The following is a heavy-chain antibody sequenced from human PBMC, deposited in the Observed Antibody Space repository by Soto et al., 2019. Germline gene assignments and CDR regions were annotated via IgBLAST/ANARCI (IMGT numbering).Heavy chain of an antibody. CDR1: GGSISSGGYY. J-gene: IGHJ5*02. CDR3: ARELVPAAMGGGWFDP. CDR2: IYYSGST. Sequence: QVQLQESGPGLVKPSQTLSLTCTVSGGSISSGGYYWSWIRQHPGKGLEWIGYIYYSGSTYYNPSLKSRVTISVDTSKNQFSLKLSSVTAADTAVYYCARELVPAAMGGGWFDPWGQGTLVTVSS. D-gene: IGHD2-2*01. V-gene: IGHV4-31*03.